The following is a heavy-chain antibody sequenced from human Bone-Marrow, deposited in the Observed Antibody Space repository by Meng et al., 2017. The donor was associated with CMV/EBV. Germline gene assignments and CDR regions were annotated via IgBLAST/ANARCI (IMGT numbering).Heavy chain of an antibody. CDR3: ARGGRLGARRPSLGY. D-gene: IGHD1-26*01. CDR2: IYYSGST. V-gene: IGHV4-39*07. J-gene: IGHJ4*03. CDR1: GGSISSSSYY. Sequence: SETLSLTCTVSGGSISSSSYYWGWIRQPPGKGLEWIGSIYYSGSTYYNPSLKSRVTISVDTSKNQFSLKLSSVTAADTAVYYCARGGRLGARRPSLGYWGQGTMVTVSS.